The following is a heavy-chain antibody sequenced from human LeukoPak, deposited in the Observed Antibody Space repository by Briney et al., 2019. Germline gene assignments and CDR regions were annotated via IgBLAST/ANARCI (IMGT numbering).Heavy chain of an antibody. CDR1: GFTFSNSA. D-gene: IGHD2-2*01. V-gene: IGHV3-30*04. J-gene: IGHJ4*02. Sequence: GGSLRLSCAASGFTFSNSAMHWVRQAPGKGLEWVAVISNDGGEKYYADSVKGRFTISRDNSKNTLHLQMNSLRTEDTAVYYCAREGVVVRPFDYWGQGILVTVSS. CDR3: AREGVVVRPFDY. CDR2: ISNDGGEK.